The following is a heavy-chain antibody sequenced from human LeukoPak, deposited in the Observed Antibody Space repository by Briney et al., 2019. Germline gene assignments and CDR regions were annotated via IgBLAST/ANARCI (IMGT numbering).Heavy chain of an antibody. CDR1: GYTITDYY. CDR2: INPSGGST. D-gene: IGHD1-7*01. CDR3: ARDKGNSPIY. Sequence: ASVKVSCKASGYTITDYYLHWVRQAPGQGLEWMGIINPSGGSTSYAQKFQGRVTMTRDTSTSTVYVELSSLRSEDTAVYYCARDKGNSPIYWGQGTLVTVSS. V-gene: IGHV1-46*01. J-gene: IGHJ4*02.